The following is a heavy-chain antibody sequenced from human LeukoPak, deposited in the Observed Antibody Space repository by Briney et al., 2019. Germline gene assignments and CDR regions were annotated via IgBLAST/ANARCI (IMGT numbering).Heavy chain of an antibody. V-gene: IGHV1-24*01. CDR1: GYTFTSYY. Sequence: ASVKVSCKASGYTFTSYYMHWVRQAPGKGLEWMGGFDPEDGETIYAQKFQGRVTMTEDTSTDTAYMELSSLRSEDTAVYYCATSRSFLEWLPFDYWGQGTLVTVSS. CDR2: FDPEDGET. J-gene: IGHJ4*02. CDR3: ATSRSFLEWLPFDY. D-gene: IGHD3-3*02.